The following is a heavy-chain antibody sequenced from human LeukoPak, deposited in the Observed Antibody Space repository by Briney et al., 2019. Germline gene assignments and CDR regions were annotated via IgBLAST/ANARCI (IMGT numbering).Heavy chain of an antibody. CDR3: ARGIVVVPAAKDGYYYYYMDV. CDR1: GGSISSYY. D-gene: IGHD2-2*01. V-gene: IGHV4-4*09. J-gene: IGHJ6*03. CDR2: IYTSGST. Sequence: SETLSLTCTVSGGSISSYYWSWIRQPPGKGLEWIGYIYTSGSTNYNPSLKSRVTISVDTSKNQSSLKLSSVTAADTAVYYCARGIVVVPAAKDGYYYYYMDVWGKGTTVTVSS.